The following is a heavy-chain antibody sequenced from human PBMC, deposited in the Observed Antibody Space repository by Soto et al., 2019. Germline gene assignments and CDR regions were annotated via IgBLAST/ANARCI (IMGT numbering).Heavy chain of an antibody. CDR2: ISYDGSNK. J-gene: IGHJ4*02. Sequence: QVQLVESGGGVVKPGRSRRLSGAASGFTFSNYAMHWVRKAPGKGLERVAVISYDGSNKYYADSVKGRFTISRDNSKNTLYQPMNSLRAENTAVYYCARAPTTVTTAYYFDYWGQGTLVTVSS. CDR1: GFTFSNYA. CDR3: ARAPTTVTTAYYFDY. D-gene: IGHD4-17*01. V-gene: IGHV3-30-3*01.